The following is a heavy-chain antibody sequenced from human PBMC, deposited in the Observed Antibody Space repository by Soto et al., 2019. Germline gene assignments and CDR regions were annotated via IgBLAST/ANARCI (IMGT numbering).Heavy chain of an antibody. CDR1: GYTFTSYG. CDR3: ARVAPLRNYGDPLDDY. CDR2: ISAYNGNT. Sequence: GASVNVSCKASGYTFTSYGISWVRQAPGQGLEWMGWISAYNGNTNYAQKLQGRVTMTTDTSTSTAYMELRSLRSDDTAVYYCARVAPLRNYGDPLDDYWGQGTLVTVSS. D-gene: IGHD4-17*01. J-gene: IGHJ4*02. V-gene: IGHV1-18*01.